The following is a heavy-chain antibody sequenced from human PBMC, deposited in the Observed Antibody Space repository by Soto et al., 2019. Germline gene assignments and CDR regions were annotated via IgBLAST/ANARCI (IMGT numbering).Heavy chain of an antibody. CDR1: GFTFSSYA. D-gene: IGHD3-22*01. CDR3: AKDTSYYDSSGYSDY. Sequence: PGGSLRLSCAASGFTFSSYAMSWVRQAPGKGLEWVSAISGSGGSTYYADSVKGRFTISRDNSKNTLYLQMNSLRAEDTAVYYCAKDTSYYDSSGYSDYWGQGTLVTVSS. J-gene: IGHJ4*02. CDR2: ISGSGGST. V-gene: IGHV3-23*01.